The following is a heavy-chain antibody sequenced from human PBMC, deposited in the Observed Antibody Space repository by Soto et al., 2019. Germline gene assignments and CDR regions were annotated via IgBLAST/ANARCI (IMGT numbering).Heavy chain of an antibody. J-gene: IGHJ6*02. CDR1: GYTFASYG. CDR3: ARGGYYDSSGARNYYFYGMNV. V-gene: IGHV1-18*01. D-gene: IGHD3-22*01. CDR2: ISPYDGYT. Sequence: ASVKVSCKASGYTFASYGINWVRQAPGQGLEWLGWISPYDGYTHYAQILQGRVSMTTDTSTKTAYMELRSLRSDDTAMYYCARGGYYDSSGARNYYFYGMNVWGQGTTVTVS.